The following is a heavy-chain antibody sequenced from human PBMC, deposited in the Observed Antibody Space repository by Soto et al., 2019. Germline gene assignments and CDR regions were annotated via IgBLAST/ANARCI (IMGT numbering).Heavy chain of an antibody. D-gene: IGHD3-3*01. J-gene: IGHJ5*02. CDR2: INAGNGNT. CDR1: GYTFTSYA. Sequence: ASVKVSCKASGYTFTSYAMHWVRQAPGQRLEWMGWINAGNGNTKYSQKFQGRVTITRDTSASTAYMELSSLRSEDTAVYYCARDRFDFWSGYYSNRWEYNWFAPWGQGTLVTVSS. CDR3: ARDRFDFWSGYYSNRWEYNWFAP. V-gene: IGHV1-3*01.